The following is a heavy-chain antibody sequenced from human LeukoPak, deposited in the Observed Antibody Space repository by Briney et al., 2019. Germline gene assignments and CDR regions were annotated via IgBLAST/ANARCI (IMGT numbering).Heavy chain of an antibody. D-gene: IGHD6-13*01. J-gene: IGHJ4*02. CDR3: ARGTTAGGPISPFDF. CDR2: IQGDGSNT. Sequence: GGSLRLSCVASGFTFSKNWMHWVRQAPGKGLVWVSRIQGDGSNTNYADSVKGRFSISRDNAKNTVYLQMNSLRAEDTGIYYCARGTTAGGPISPFDFWGQGTVVTVSS. CDR1: GFTFSKNW. V-gene: IGHV3-74*01.